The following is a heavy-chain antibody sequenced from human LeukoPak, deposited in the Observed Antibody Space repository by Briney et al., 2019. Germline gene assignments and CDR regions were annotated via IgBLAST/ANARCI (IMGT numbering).Heavy chain of an antibody. CDR1: GFTFSSYE. CDR2: ISSSGSTI. J-gene: IGHJ4*02. V-gene: IGHV3-48*03. CDR3: ARGTMVVTHDY. D-gene: IGHD4-23*01. Sequence: GGSLRLXCAASGFTFSSYEMNWVRQAPGKELEWVSYISSSGSTIYYADSVKGRFTISRDNAKNSLYLQMNSLRAEDTAVYYCARGTMVVTHDYWGQGTLVTVSS.